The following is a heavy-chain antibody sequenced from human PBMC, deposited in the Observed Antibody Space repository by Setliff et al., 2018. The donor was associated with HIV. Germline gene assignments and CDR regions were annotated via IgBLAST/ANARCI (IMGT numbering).Heavy chain of an antibody. Sequence: SETLSLTCSISGGSISFYYWNWLRQTPGKGLEWIAYTFDNGNTHYNPSLESRVTISIDTSKSQISLKLTSVTAADTAMYHCARVYYFDSSGYYQRGDVFDIWGQGTMVTV. CDR1: GGSISFYY. J-gene: IGHJ3*02. V-gene: IGHV4-59*01. CDR3: ARVYYFDSSGYYQRGDVFDI. D-gene: IGHD3-22*01. CDR2: TFDNGNT.